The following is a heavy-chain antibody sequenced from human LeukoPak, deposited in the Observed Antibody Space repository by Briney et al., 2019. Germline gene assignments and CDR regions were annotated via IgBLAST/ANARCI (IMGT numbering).Heavy chain of an antibody. J-gene: IGHJ6*02. Sequence: GGSLRLSCAASGFTFSSYSMNWVRQAPGKGLEWVSYISSSSSTIYYADSVKGRFTISRDNAKNSLYLQMNSLRAEDTAVYYCARGGYSSGYYYDYYYYGMDVWGQGTTVTVSS. CDR2: ISSSSSTI. V-gene: IGHV3-48*04. CDR3: ARGGYSSGYYYDYYYYGMDV. CDR1: GFTFSSYS. D-gene: IGHD3-22*01.